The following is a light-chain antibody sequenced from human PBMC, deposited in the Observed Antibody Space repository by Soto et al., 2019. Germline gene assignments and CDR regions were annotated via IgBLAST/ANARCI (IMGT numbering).Light chain of an antibody. CDR1: QSLLHSNGYNY. J-gene: IGKJ4*01. CDR2: LGS. CDR3: MQALQTPLT. Sequence: DIVITRSPLSLPFTPGEPAAIACRSSQSLLHSNGYNYLDWYLQKPGQSPQLLIYLGSNRASGVPDRFSGSGSGTDFTLKISRVEAEDVGVYYCMQALQTPLTFGGGTKVDIK. V-gene: IGKV2-28*01.